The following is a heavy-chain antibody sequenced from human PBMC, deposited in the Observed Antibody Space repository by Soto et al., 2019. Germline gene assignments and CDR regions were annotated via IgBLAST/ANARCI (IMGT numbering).Heavy chain of an antibody. V-gene: IGHV3-21*01. CDR1: GFTFSSYS. CDR3: ARDLEGRSSWYFENNRLDP. Sequence: LVGSLRLSCAASGFTFSSYSMNWVRQAPGKGLEWVSSISSSSSYIYYADSVKGRFTISRDNAKNSLYLQMNSLRAEDTAVYYCARDLEGRSSWYFENNRLDPWGQGNLVTV. CDR2: ISSSSSYI. D-gene: IGHD6-13*01. J-gene: IGHJ5*02.